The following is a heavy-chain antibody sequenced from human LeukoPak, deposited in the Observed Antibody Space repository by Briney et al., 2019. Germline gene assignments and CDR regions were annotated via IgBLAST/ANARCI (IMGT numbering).Heavy chain of an antibody. CDR3: ARRVSGSGFDAFDV. CDR1: GYSFATYW. CDR2: NYPGDSDT. J-gene: IGHJ3*01. V-gene: IGHV5-51*01. Sequence: GESLKIYCKGSGYSFATYWIGWVRQMPGKGLEWMGINYPGDSDTTYSPSFQGQVTMSADKSISTAYLQWSSLKASDTAMYYCARRVSGSGFDAFDVWGQGTMVTVSS. D-gene: IGHD3-10*01.